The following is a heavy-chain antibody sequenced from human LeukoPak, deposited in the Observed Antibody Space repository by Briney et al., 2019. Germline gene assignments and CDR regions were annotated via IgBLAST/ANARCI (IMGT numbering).Heavy chain of an antibody. Sequence: SETLSLTCTVSGGSISNNNYYWGWIRQPPGKGLEWIGSIYYSGNTYYNPSPKSRVTISVDTSKNQFSLTLTSVTAAHTAVYYCANYGYRGFFDYWGQGTLVTVST. D-gene: IGHD5-24*01. J-gene: IGHJ4*02. CDR2: IYYSGNT. CDR3: ANYGYRGFFDY. V-gene: IGHV4-39*01. CDR1: GGSISNNNYY.